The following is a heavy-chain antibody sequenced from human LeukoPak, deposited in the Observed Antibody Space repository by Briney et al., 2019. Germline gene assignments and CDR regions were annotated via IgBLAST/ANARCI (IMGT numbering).Heavy chain of an antibody. CDR1: GFTFSSYG. Sequence: GGTLRLSCAASGFTFSSYGMSWVRQAPGKGLEWVANINQDGSEKSYVDSVKGRFTISRDNAKKSLYLQMNSLRAEDTAVYYCARGPPYDILLPGVYYYYYYMDVWGKGTTVTVSS. V-gene: IGHV3-7*01. J-gene: IGHJ6*03. CDR2: INQDGSEK. D-gene: IGHD3-9*01. CDR3: ARGPPYDILLPGVYYYYYYMDV.